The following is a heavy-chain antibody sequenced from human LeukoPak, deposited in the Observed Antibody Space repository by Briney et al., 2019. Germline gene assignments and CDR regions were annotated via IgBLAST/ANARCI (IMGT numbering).Heavy chain of an antibody. CDR2: MSGTVGST. D-gene: IGHD3-22*01. CDR3: ARDAGHYYDSSGYIY. Sequence: GGSLRPSCAASGSTFSSSAMSWVRQAPGRGLEWVSTMSGTVGSTYYADSVKGRFTISRDNAKNSLYLQMNSLRAEDTAVYYCARDAGHYYDSSGYIYWGQGTLVTVSS. V-gene: IGHV3-23*01. J-gene: IGHJ4*02. CDR1: GSTFSSSA.